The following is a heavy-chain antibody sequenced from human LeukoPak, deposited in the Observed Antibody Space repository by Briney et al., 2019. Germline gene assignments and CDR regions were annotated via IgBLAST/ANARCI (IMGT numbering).Heavy chain of an antibody. CDR2: ISTNGGRT. D-gene: IGHD6-13*01. CDR3: AKSSSSSWYYFDY. Sequence: GGSLRLSCAASGFTFSSYAMHWVRQAPGKGLEYVSTISTNGGRTYYANSVKGRFTISRDNSKNTLYLQMNSLRAEDTAVYYCAKSSSSSWYYFDYWGQGTLVTVSS. J-gene: IGHJ4*02. V-gene: IGHV3-64*01. CDR1: GFTFSSYA.